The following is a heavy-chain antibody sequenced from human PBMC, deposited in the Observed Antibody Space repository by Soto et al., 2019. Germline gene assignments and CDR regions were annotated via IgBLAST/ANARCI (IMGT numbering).Heavy chain of an antibody. V-gene: IGHV3-33*01. CDR2: IWYDGSNK. CDR1: GFTFSSYG. D-gene: IGHD3-10*01. CDR3: ARDQEKLGSTDAFDI. Sequence: GGSLRLSCAASGFTFSSYGMHWVRQAPGKGLEWVAVIWYDGSNKYYADSVKGRFTISRDNSKNTLYLQMNSLRAEDTAVYYCARDQEKLGSTDAFDIWGQGTMVTVSS. J-gene: IGHJ3*02.